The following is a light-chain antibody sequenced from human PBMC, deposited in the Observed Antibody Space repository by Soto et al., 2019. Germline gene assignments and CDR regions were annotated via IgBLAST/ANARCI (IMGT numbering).Light chain of an antibody. Sequence: QSALTQPASVSGSPGQSITISCSGTNSDIGASNYVSWYQHHPDKAPKLIIYEVTHRPSGVSYRFSGSKSGNTASLTISGLQAEDEADYYCSSYTTTNTVIFGGGTKLTVL. V-gene: IGLV2-14*01. CDR3: SSYTTTNTVI. CDR2: EVT. CDR1: NSDIGASNY. J-gene: IGLJ2*01.